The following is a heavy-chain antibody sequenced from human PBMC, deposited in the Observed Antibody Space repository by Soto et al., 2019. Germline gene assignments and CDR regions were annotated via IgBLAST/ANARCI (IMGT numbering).Heavy chain of an antibody. CDR2: IYSGGST. CDR3: AREAIVEGIYYYYGMDV. Sequence: PGGSLRLSCAASGFTVSSNYMGWVRQAPGKGLEWVSVIYSGGSTYYADSVKGRFAISRDNSKNTLYLQMNSLRAEDTAVYYCAREAIVEGIYYYYGMDVWGQVTTVTVSS. J-gene: IGHJ6*02. CDR1: GFTVSSNY. V-gene: IGHV3-53*01. D-gene: IGHD2-15*01.